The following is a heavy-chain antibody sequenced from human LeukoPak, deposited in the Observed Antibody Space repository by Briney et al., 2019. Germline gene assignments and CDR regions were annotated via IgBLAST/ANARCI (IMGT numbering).Heavy chain of an antibody. CDR3: ARRVGDYDAFDI. D-gene: IGHD4-17*01. V-gene: IGHV4-39*07. Sequence: PSETLSLTCTVSGGSITSGRYSTGCIPQPPGKGLEWIGSIYYSGSTYYNPSLKSRVTISVDTSKNQFSLKLSSVTAADTAVYYCARRVGDYDAFDIWGQGTMVTVPS. J-gene: IGHJ3*02. CDR2: IYYSGST. CDR1: GGSITSGRYS.